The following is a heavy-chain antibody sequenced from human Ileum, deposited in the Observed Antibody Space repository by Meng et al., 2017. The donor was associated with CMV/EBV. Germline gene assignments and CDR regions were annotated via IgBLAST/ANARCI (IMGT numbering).Heavy chain of an antibody. D-gene: IGHD3-3*01. CDR2: INNDGRST. CDR3: ARLNTRGVVIHDWFDP. J-gene: IGHJ5*02. Sequence: GESLKISCAASGFTFSRYWMHWVRQVPGEGLVWVARINNDGRSTNYADSVKGRFTVSRDNAENTLYLQMNSLRVEDTAVYYCARLNTRGVVIHDWFDPWGQGTLVTVSS. V-gene: IGHV3-74*01. CDR1: GFTFSRYW.